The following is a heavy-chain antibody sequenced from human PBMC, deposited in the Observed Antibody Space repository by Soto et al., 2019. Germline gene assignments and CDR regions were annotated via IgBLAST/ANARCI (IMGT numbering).Heavy chain of an antibody. CDR2: FSSSSGTI. CDR1: GFTFSSYS. D-gene: IGHD1-26*01. CDR3: AREGWPFDY. V-gene: IGHV3-48*01. Sequence: EVQLVESGGGLVQPGGSLRLSCAASGFTFSSYSMNWVRQAPGKGLEWVSYFSSSSGTIYYADSVKGRFTISRDNAKTSLYLQMNSLRGEGTAVYYCAREGWPFDYWGQGTLVTVSS. J-gene: IGHJ4*02.